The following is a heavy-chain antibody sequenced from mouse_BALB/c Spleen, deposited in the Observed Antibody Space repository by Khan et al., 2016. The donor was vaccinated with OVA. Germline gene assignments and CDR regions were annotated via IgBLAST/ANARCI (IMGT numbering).Heavy chain of an antibody. V-gene: IGHV3-8*02. CDR2: ISSSGAT. J-gene: IGHJ1*01. D-gene: IGHD2-14*01. CDR3: ARWAYRYDRYFDV. Sequence: EVELVESGPSLVKPSQTLSLTCSVAGDSITSGFWNWIRKFPGNKLEYMGYISSSGATYYSPSLNSRISITRDTSNNQYYLQLNSVTTEDTATYYCARWAYRYDRYFDVWGAGTTVTVSS. CDR1: GDSITSGF.